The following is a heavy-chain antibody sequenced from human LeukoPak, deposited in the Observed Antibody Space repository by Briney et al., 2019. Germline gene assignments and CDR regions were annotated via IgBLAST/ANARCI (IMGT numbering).Heavy chain of an antibody. J-gene: IGHJ5*02. V-gene: IGHV1-2*06. CDR3: ARESCSSTGCYGWFDA. CDR1: GYTFTDYY. Sequence: ASVKVSCKASGYTFTDYYMHWVRQVPGQGLEWMGRINPNSGGTDYAQKFQGRVTMTRDTSISTAYMELSRLRSDDTAVYYCARESCSSTGCYGWFDAWGQGTLVTVSS. CDR2: INPNSGGT. D-gene: IGHD2-2*01.